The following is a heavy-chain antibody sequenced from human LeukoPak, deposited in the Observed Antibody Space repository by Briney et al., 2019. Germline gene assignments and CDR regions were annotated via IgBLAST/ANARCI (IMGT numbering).Heavy chain of an antibody. CDR2: MNPNSGNT. V-gene: IGHV1-8*01. CDR3: ARGGIVVVTARPYYFDY. D-gene: IGHD2-21*02. Sequence: ASVKVSCKASGYTFNSYDINWVRQATGQGLEWMGWMNPNSGNTGYAQKFQGRVTMTRNTSISTAYMELSSLRSEDTAVYYCARGGIVVVTARPYYFDYWGQGTLVTVSS. J-gene: IGHJ4*02. CDR1: GYTFNSYD.